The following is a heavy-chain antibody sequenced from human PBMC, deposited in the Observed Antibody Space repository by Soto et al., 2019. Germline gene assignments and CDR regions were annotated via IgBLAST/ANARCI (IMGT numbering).Heavy chain of an antibody. Sequence: GGSLRLSCAASGFTFSSYGMHWVRQAPGKGLEWVAVIWYDGSNKYYADSVKGRFTISRDNSKNTLYLQMNSLRAEDTAVYYCARDNYGSGSPSAVDYWGQGTLVTVSS. CDR1: GFTFSSYG. CDR2: IWYDGSNK. J-gene: IGHJ4*02. D-gene: IGHD3-10*01. CDR3: ARDNYGSGSPSAVDY. V-gene: IGHV3-33*01.